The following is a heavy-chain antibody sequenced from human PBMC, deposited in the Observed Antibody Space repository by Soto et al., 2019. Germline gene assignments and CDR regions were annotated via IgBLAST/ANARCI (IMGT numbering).Heavy chain of an antibody. CDR2: ISIDGGNK. CDR1: GFPFSSYV. V-gene: IGHV3-30*03. D-gene: IGHD6-25*01. J-gene: IGHJ4*02. CDR3: ARERRFVVFSATDY. Sequence: QVQLVESGGGVVQPGTSLRLSCAASGFPFSSYVMHWVRQAPGKGLEWVALISIDGGNKYYADSVKGRFTISRDNSKNTVYLQMTTLRGEDTAVYYCARERRFVVFSATDYWCPGTLVTFSS.